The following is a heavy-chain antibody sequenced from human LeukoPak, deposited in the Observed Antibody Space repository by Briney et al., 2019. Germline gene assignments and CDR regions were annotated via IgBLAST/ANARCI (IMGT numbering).Heavy chain of an antibody. CDR1: GGSISSHY. Sequence: PSETLSLTCTVSGGSISSHYWSWIRQPPGKGLEWIGYIYYSGSTNYNPSFKSRVTISVDTSKNQFSLKLSSVTAADTAVYYCASHYFDDAFDVWGQGTMVTVSS. CDR2: IYYSGST. D-gene: IGHD3-10*01. V-gene: IGHV4-59*08. J-gene: IGHJ3*01. CDR3: ASHYFDDAFDV.